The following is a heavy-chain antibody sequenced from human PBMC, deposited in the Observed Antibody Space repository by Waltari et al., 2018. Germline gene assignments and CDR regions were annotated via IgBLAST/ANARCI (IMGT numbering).Heavy chain of an antibody. CDR3: ARGVRYYDSSGYFDHDAFDI. D-gene: IGHD3-22*01. Sequence: QLQLQESGPGLVKPSETLSLTCTVSGGSISSSSYYWGWIRQPPGKGLEWIGRIYYSGGTYYNPSLKSRVTISVDTSKNQFSLKLSSVTAADTAVYYCARGVRYYDSSGYFDHDAFDIWGQGTMVTVSS. CDR1: GGSISSSSYY. J-gene: IGHJ3*02. V-gene: IGHV4-39*07. CDR2: IYYSGGT.